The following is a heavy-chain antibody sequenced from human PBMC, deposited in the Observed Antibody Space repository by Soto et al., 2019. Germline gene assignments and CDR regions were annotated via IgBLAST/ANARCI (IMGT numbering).Heavy chain of an antibody. V-gene: IGHV1-3*01. J-gene: IGHJ5*02. Sequence: SEKGAWKSSWYGLTTYAIHWVRQAPGQRLQWMGWINAGSGNTKYSQDFQGRVTFTRDTAATTTFMELSSLRSEDTAVYYCARVPPWG. CDR1: WYGLTTYA. CDR2: INAGSGNT. CDR3: ARVPP.